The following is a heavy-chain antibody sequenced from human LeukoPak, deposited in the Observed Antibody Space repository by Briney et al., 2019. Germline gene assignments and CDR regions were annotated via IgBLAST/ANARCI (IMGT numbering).Heavy chain of an antibody. CDR3: ARSPLVAGYYYYMDV. V-gene: IGHV4-39*07. Sequence: PSETLSLTCTVSGGSISGSDYYWGWIRQPPGKGLEWIGIIYYSGRTFYNPSLKSRVAISVDRSKNQFSLKLSSVTAADTAVYYCARSPLVAGYYYYMDVWGKGTTVTVSS. D-gene: IGHD2-2*01. J-gene: IGHJ6*03. CDR2: IYYSGRT. CDR1: GGSISGSDYY.